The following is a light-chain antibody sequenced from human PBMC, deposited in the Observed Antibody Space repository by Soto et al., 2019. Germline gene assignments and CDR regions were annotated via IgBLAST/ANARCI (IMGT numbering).Light chain of an antibody. V-gene: IGKV3-20*01. Sequence: ESVLTQSPGTLSLSAGERATLSYTVSQSVNSDYLAWYQQKPGQAPRLLIYGASTRATGIPDRFSGSGSGTEFTLTISRLEPEDSAVYYCQQYGSSPTWTFGQGTKVDIK. J-gene: IGKJ1*01. CDR2: GAS. CDR1: QSVNSDY. CDR3: QQYGSSPTWT.